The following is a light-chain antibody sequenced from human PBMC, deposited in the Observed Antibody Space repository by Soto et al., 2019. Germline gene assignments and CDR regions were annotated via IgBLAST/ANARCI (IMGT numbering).Light chain of an antibody. J-gene: IGKJ1*01. Sequence: EVVLTQSPGTVSLSPGERATLSCRASQSVTSNYLAWYQQKPGQAPRLLIYAASSRATGIPDRFSGSGSGTDFTLSISRLEPEDFEVYYCHQYGSSITWTFGKGTKVEIK. V-gene: IGKV3-20*01. CDR1: QSVTSNY. CDR2: AAS. CDR3: HQYGSSITWT.